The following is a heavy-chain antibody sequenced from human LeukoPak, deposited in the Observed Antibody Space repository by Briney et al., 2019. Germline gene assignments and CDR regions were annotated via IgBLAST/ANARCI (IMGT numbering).Heavy chain of an antibody. V-gene: IGHV4-39*01. Sequence: PSETLSLTRTVSGASINNSPYYWAWIRQPPGKELEWIVSMHYSGATYYNPSLKSRVTISIDTSKNQFSLRLTSVTAADTAVFYCARNDRGRPADYWGQGTLVTVSS. J-gene: IGHJ4*02. D-gene: IGHD1-26*01. CDR1: GASINNSPYY. CDR2: MHYSGAT. CDR3: ARNDRGRPADY.